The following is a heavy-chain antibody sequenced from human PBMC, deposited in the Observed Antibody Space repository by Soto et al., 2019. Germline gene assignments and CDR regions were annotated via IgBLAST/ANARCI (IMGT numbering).Heavy chain of an antibody. V-gene: IGHV1-69*13. D-gene: IGHD3-10*01. CDR3: ARKYYYGSGISHYYYYFALDV. CDR2: IIPISAPA. Sequence: SVKVSCTASGGTFSNYAISWVRQAPGKGLEWMGGIIPISAPANYAQKFQGRITIAADESTSTAYMELSSLRSEDTAVYYCARKYYYGSGISHYYYYFALDVWGQGTTVTVSS. J-gene: IGHJ6*02. CDR1: GGTFSNYA.